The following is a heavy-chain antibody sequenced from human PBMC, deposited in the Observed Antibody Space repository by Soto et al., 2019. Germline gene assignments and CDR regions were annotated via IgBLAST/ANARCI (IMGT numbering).Heavy chain of an antibody. V-gene: IGHV1-69*13. CDR1: GGTFSSYA. D-gene: IGHD1-26*01. CDR2: IIPTFGTA. J-gene: IGHJ4*02. Sequence: SVKVSCKASGGTFSSYAISWVRQAPGQGLEWMGGIIPTFGTANYAQKFQGRVTITADESTSTAYMELSSLRSEDTAVYYCASSIVGATTCFDYWGQGTLVTVSS. CDR3: ASSIVGATTCFDY.